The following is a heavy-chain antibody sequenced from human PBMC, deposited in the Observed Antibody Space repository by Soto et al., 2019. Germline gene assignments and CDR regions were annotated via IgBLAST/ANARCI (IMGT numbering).Heavy chain of an antibody. J-gene: IGHJ4*02. V-gene: IGHV1-2*02. CDR1: GYTFTGYQ. D-gene: IGHD5-12*01. CDR3: ARGRDMVSPGN. CDR2: INPNSGGT. Sequence: QVQLVQSGAEVKKPGASVKVSCKASGYTFTGYQMHWVRQAPGQGLEWMGWINPNSGGTNYAQKFGGRVTITGDTSITSAYMGLDSLTSENRAVYYCARGRDMVSPGNGGQGPLVGVSS.